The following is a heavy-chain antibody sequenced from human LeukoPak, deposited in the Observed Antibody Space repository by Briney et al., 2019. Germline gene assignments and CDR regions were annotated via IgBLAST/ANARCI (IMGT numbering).Heavy chain of an antibody. D-gene: IGHD3-10*02. CDR3: AELGITMIGGV. CDR2: IKQDGSDY. Sequence: GGSLRLSCAASGFTFSSYWMRWVRQAPGKGGEGVANIKQDGSDYYYVDSVKGRFTISRDNAKNSLYLQMNSLRAEDTAVYYCAELGITMIGGVWGKGTTVTISS. J-gene: IGHJ6*04. V-gene: IGHV3-7*01. CDR1: GFTFSSYW.